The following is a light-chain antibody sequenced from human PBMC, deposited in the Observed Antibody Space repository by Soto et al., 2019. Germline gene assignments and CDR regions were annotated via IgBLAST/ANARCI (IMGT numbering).Light chain of an antibody. V-gene: IGLV1-40*01. CDR2: GNS. CDR3: QSYDSSLSGAV. J-gene: IGLJ7*01. CDR1: SSNIGAGYD. Sequence: QSVLTQPPSVSEAPGQRVTISCTWSSSNIGAGYDVHWYQQLPGTAPKLLIYGNSNRPSGVPDRFSGSKSGTSASLAITGLQAEDEADYYCQSYDSSLSGAVFGGGTQLTVL.